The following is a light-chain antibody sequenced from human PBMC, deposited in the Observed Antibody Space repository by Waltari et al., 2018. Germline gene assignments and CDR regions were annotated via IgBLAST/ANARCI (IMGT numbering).Light chain of an antibody. CDR2: GAS. V-gene: IGKV3-15*01. Sequence: EIVMTQSPATLSVSPGERATLSCRASQSVSSNLAWYQQKPGQAPRLLIYGASTRATGIPARFSGSGSGTEFTLTISSLQSEDFATYFCQQSHTPPVFTFGQGTKLDMK. CDR1: QSVSSN. J-gene: IGKJ2*01. CDR3: QQSHTPPVFT.